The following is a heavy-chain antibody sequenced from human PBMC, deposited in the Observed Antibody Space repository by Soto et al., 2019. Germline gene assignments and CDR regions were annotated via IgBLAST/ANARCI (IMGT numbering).Heavy chain of an antibody. CDR3: ARGYHYYDSSGYDKWDTFDI. CDR2: ISGSGDRT. V-gene: IGHV3-23*01. J-gene: IGHJ3*02. CDR1: GFTFSSYA. Sequence: PGGSLRLSCAASGFTFSSYAITWVRQAPGKGLEWVSVISGSGDRTYYADSVKGRFTISRDNSKNSLYLQMNSLRAEDTAVYYCARGYHYYDSSGYDKWDTFDIWGQGTMVTVSS. D-gene: IGHD3-22*01.